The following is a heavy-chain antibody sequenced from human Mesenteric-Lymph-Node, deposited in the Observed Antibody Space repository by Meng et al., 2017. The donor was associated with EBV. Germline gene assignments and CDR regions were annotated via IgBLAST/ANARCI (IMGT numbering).Heavy chain of an antibody. CDR3: AHRTSNCFDP. CDR2: IYWDDDK. J-gene: IGHJ5*02. CDR1: GFSPSTSGVG. Sequence: HSTLKESGPTLVKPTQTLTLTCTFSGFSPSTSGVGVGWIRQPPGKALEWLALIYWDDDKRYSPSLKTRLTITKDTSENQVVLTMTNMDPVDAATYYCAHRTSNCFDPWGQGTLVTVSS. V-gene: IGHV2-5*02.